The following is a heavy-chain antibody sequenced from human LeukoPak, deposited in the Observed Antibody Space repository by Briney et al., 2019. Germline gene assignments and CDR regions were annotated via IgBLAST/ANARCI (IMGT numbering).Heavy chain of an antibody. D-gene: IGHD6-13*01. CDR2: VSNSSRYI. CDR1: GFTFSSYS. V-gene: IGHV3-21*01. CDR3: ARNGKQQLSYFDY. Sequence: GGSLRLSCAASGFTFSSYSMNWVRQAPGKGLEWVSSVSNSSRYIYYADSVKGRFTNSRDNAKNSLYLQMNSLRTEDTAVYYCARNGKQQLSYFDYWGQGILVTVSS. J-gene: IGHJ4*02.